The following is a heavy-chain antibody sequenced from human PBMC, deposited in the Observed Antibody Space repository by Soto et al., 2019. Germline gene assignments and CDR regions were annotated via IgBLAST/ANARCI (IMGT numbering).Heavy chain of an antibody. Sequence: QVQLVQSGAEVKKPGSSVKVSCKASGGTFSNYCINWVRQAPGQGLQWMGGIIPIFGTPDYAQTFQGRVTITADESTTTAYMALSSLRSEDTAVYYCARAMVVADPSDGYSYCGLDVWGQGTTVTVSS. CDR2: IIPIFGTP. V-gene: IGHV1-69*01. CDR3: ARAMVVADPSDGYSYCGLDV. D-gene: IGHD5-12*01. CDR1: GGTFSNYC. J-gene: IGHJ6*02.